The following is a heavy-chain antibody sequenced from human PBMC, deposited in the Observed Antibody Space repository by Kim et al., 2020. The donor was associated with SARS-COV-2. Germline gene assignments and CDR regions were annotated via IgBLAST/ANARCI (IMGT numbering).Heavy chain of an antibody. CDR3: AKADYGDAWC. CDR2: ISYDGSNK. J-gene: IGHJ4*02. V-gene: IGHV3-30*18. Sequence: GGSLRLSCAASGFTFSSYGMHWVRQAPGKGLEWVAVISYDGSNKYYADSVKGRFTISRDNSKNTLYLQMNSLRAEDTAVYYCAKADYGDAWCWGQGTLVTVSS. CDR1: GFTFSSYG. D-gene: IGHD4-17*01.